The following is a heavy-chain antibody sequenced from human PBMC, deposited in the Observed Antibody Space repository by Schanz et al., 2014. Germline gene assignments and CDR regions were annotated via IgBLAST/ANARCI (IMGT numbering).Heavy chain of an antibody. CDR1: GYTFRHYG. D-gene: IGHD3-9*01. CDR2: ISGYNGNT. Sequence: QVQLAQSGGEVKKPGASVKVSCKASGYTFRHYGISWLRQAPGQGLEWMGYISGYNGNTNYAPKVQDRVTMTTDTSTGTASMELKSLRSADKDVYYCARGWGYDALTGYVFWGQGTLVTVSS. V-gene: IGHV1-18*04. J-gene: IGHJ4*02. CDR3: ARGWGYDALTGYVF.